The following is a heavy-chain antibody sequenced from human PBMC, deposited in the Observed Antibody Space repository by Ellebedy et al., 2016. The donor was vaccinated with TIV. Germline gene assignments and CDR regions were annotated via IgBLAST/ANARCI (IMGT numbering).Heavy chain of an antibody. CDR1: GDSISSGGYS. CDR3: ARVRNYYDSSGYYWPYNWFDP. Sequence: SETLSLTXAVSGDSISSGGYSWSWIRRPPGKGLEWIGYIYHSGKTYYNPSLKSRVTISVDRPKNQFSVRLNSVTAADTAVYYCARVRNYYDSSGYYWPYNWFDPWGQGTLVTVSS. D-gene: IGHD3-22*01. V-gene: IGHV4-30-2*01. J-gene: IGHJ5*02. CDR2: IYHSGKT.